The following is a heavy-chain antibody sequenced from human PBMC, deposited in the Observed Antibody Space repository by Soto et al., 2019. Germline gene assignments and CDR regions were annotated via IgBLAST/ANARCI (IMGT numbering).Heavy chain of an antibody. Sequence: EVQLVESGGGLVKPGGSLRLSCTASGFIFRTYGMTWVRQAPGTGLEWVSSLYSSGTFIYYADSVKGRFTISSDDAKNSLVLQMNSRRAEDTAVYYCGRAIGRGISRDWGQGTLGTVAS. D-gene: IGHD3-3*02. CDR3: GRAIGRGISRD. V-gene: IGHV3-21*01. J-gene: IGHJ4*02. CDR1: GFIFRTYG. CDR2: LYSSGTFI.